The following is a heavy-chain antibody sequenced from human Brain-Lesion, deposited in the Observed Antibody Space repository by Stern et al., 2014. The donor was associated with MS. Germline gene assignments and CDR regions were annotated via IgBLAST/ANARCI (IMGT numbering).Heavy chain of an antibody. V-gene: IGHV1-3*01. D-gene: IGHD3-22*01. CDR2: RNGVDDKT. Sequence: VQLVQSGAEVKKPGASVKVSCKASGYTFIRYAMQWVRQAPGQRLEWMGRRNGVDDKTKYSHKFQGRVTITRDTSANTVYMELSSLRSEDTAVYYCARDDHRDSSGHYAPFDYWGQGTRVTVSS. CDR3: ARDDHRDSSGHYAPFDY. J-gene: IGHJ4*02. CDR1: GYTFIRYA.